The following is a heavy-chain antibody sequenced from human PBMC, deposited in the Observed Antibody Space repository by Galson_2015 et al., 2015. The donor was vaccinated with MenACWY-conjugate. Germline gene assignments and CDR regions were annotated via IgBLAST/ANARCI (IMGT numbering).Heavy chain of an antibody. CDR3: ARHPPGGRGMDV. J-gene: IGHJ6*02. CDR2: IDPVNSNI. D-gene: IGHD1-26*01. V-gene: IGHV5-51*01. Sequence: SGAEVKKPGESLKISCKGSGYSFTNYWIAWVRQMPGKGLQWMGLIDPVNSNIRYSPSFQGQVTISADESIRTAYLQWGSLKASDTAMYYCARHPPGGRGMDVWGRGTTVTVSS. CDR1: GYSFTNYW.